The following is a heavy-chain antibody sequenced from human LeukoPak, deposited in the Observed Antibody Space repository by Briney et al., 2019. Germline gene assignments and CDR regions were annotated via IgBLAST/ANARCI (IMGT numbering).Heavy chain of an antibody. V-gene: IGHV3-11*04. CDR1: GFNVSSNY. D-gene: IGHD5-18*01. Sequence: GGSLRLSCAASGFNVSSNYMSWVRQAPGKGLEWVSYISSSGSTIYYADSVKGRFTISRDNAKNSLYLQMNSLRAEDTAVYYCAGPPIKYTDWFDPWGQGTLVTVSS. CDR2: ISSSGSTI. CDR3: AGPPIKYTDWFDP. J-gene: IGHJ5*02.